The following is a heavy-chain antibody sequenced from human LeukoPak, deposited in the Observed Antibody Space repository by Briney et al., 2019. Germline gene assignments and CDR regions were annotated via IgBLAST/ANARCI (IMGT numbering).Heavy chain of an antibody. V-gene: IGHV5-51*01. J-gene: IGHJ5*02. CDR3: ARRYFYRTEFDP. CDR2: THPADSTT. D-gene: IGHD2-8*02. CDR1: GHTFTDFW. Sequence: GESMKISCQASGHTFTDFWIGWVRQLPGKGLELMGITHPADSTTIYNTSFQSLITISADYSSRTVYLLWSSMKASDTAMYYCARRYFYRTEFDPWGQGNLVSVSS.